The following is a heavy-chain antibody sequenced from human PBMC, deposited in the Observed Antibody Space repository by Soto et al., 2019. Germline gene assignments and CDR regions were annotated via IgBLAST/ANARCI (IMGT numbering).Heavy chain of an antibody. D-gene: IGHD3-10*01. Sequence: QVQLQESDPGLVKPSQTLSLTCTVSGGSISSGGYYWSWIRQHPGKGLEWIGYIYYSGSTYYNPSLKSRVTISVDTSKNQFSLKLSSVTAADTAVYYCARSIYYGSGSYYFDYWGQGTLVTVSS. V-gene: IGHV4-31*03. CDR1: GGSISSGGYY. CDR3: ARSIYYGSGSYYFDY. CDR2: IYYSGST. J-gene: IGHJ4*02.